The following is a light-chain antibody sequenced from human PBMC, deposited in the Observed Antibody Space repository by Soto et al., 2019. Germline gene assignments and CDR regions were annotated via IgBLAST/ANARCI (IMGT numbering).Light chain of an antibody. CDR3: QQYNNWWT. V-gene: IGKV3-15*01. CDR2: GAS. J-gene: IGKJ1*01. CDR1: QGVSSN. Sequence: EIVMTQSPATLSVSPGERATLSCRASQGVSSNLARYQQKPGQAPRLLIYGASTRATGIPARFSGSGSGTEFTLTISSLQSEDFAVYYCQQYNNWWTFGQGTKVDIK.